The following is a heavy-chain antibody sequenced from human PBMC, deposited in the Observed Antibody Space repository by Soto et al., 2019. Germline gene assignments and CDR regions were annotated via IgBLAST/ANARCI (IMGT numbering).Heavy chain of an antibody. CDR2: TYYRSKWYN. J-gene: IGHJ3*02. CDR3: ARDYVVRGVTSNVNGAFDI. CDR1: GDSVSSNSAA. D-gene: IGHD3-10*01. V-gene: IGHV6-1*01. Sequence: PSQTLSLTCAISGDSVSSNSAAWNWIRQSPSRGLEWLGRTYYRSKWYNDYAVSVKSRITVNPDTSKNQFSLQLNSVTPEDTAVYYCARDYVVRGVTSNVNGAFDIWGQGTMVTVSS.